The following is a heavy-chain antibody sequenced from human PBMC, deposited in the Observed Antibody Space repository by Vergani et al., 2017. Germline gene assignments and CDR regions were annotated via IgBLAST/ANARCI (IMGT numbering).Heavy chain of an antibody. D-gene: IGHD6-13*01. CDR1: GGSFSGYY. CDR2: INHSGST. CDR3: ARGRSSSSWYLGLIDY. V-gene: IGHV4-34*01. Sequence: QVQLQQWGAGLLKPSETLSLTCAVDGGSFSGYYWSWIRQPPGKGLEWIGEINHSGSTNYNPSLKSRVTISVDTSKNQFSLKLSSVTAADTAVYYCARGRSSSSWYLGLIDYWGQGTLVTVSS. J-gene: IGHJ4*02.